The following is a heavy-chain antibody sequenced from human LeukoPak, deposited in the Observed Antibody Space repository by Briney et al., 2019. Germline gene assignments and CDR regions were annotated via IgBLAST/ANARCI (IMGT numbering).Heavy chain of an antibody. CDR2: ISSSSSYI. V-gene: IGHV3-21*01. Sequence: KPGGSLRLSCAASGFTFSSYSMNWVRQAPGKGLEWVSSISSSSSYIYYADSVKGRFTISRDNSKNTLYLQMNSLRAEDTAVYYCARGGEVVYDYWGQGTLVTVSS. CDR3: ARGGEVVYDY. D-gene: IGHD5/OR15-5a*01. J-gene: IGHJ4*02. CDR1: GFTFSSYS.